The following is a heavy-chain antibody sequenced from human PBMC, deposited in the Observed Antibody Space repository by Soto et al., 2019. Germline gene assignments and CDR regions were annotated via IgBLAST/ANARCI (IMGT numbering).Heavy chain of an antibody. CDR3: ATGEFSGAAALPDY. Sequence: ASVKVSCKVSGYTLTELSMHWVRQAPGKGLEWMGGFNPDVGKAIYAQKFQGRVTITADESTGTAYMELSSLRSEDTAVYYCATGEFSGAAALPDYWGQGTLVNVS. CDR1: GYTLTELS. D-gene: IGHD6-13*01. CDR2: FNPDVGKA. J-gene: IGHJ4*02. V-gene: IGHV1-24*01.